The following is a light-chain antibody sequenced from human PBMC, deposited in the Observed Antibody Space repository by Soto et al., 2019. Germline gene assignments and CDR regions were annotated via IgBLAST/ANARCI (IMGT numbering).Light chain of an antibody. Sequence: EIVLTQSPGTLSLAPGERATLSCRASQGVGSSFLAWYQQKPGQAPSLLIYGTSSRATGIPDRFSGSGSGSGTDFTLTISRLEPEDFAVYYCQQYGASPWTFGQGTKVEIK. CDR2: GTS. CDR3: QQYGASPWT. J-gene: IGKJ1*01. CDR1: QGVGSSF. V-gene: IGKV3-20*01.